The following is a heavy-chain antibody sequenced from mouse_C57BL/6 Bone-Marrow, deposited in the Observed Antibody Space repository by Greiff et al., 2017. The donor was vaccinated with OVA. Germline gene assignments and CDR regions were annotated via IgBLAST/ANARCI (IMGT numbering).Heavy chain of an antibody. D-gene: IGHD2-3*01. CDR3: ARGVGYFFAY. CDR2: INPYNGGT. J-gene: IGHJ3*01. CDR1: GYTFTDYY. Sequence: VQLQQSGPVLVKPGASVKMSCKASGYTFTDYYMNWVKQSHGKSLEWIGVINPYNGGTSYNQKFKGKATLTVDKSSSTAYMELNSLTSEDSAVYYCARGVGYFFAYWGQGTLVTVSA. V-gene: IGHV1-19*01.